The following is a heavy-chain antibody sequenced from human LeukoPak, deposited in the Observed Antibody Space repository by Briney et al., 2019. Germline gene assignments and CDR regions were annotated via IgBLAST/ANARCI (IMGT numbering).Heavy chain of an antibody. CDR1: GDSFSSHY. Sequence: NPSETLSLTCAVSGDSFSSHYWTWIRQSPGTGLEWIGYISHIGSTNYNPSLKSRVTISIDTSKNQFSLKLRSVTAADTAVYYCARDLVTVTKGFDIWGQGTMVSVSS. CDR3: ARDLVTVTKGFDI. D-gene: IGHD4-17*01. J-gene: IGHJ3*02. V-gene: IGHV4-59*11. CDR2: ISHIGST.